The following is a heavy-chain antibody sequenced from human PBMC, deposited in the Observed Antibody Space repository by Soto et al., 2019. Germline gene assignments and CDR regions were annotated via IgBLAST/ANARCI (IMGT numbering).Heavy chain of an antibody. CDR2: ISISGGGT. Sequence: GGSLRLSCAASGFTFSSYAMSWVRQAPGKGLEWVSTISISGGGTYYADSVKGRFTISRDNSKNTLYLQMNSLRAEDRAVYYCAKDQWEASCYDYWGQGTLVTVSS. V-gene: IGHV3-23*01. J-gene: IGHJ4*02. CDR3: AKDQWEASCYDY. D-gene: IGHD2-2*01. CDR1: GFTFSSYA.